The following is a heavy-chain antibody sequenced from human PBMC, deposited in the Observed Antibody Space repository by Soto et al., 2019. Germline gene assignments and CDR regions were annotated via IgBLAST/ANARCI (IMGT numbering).Heavy chain of an antibody. CDR3: ARGGRISGVY. CDR2: MNPNSGNT. D-gene: IGHD1-26*01. V-gene: IGHV1-8*01. Sequence: QVQLVQSGAEVKKPGASVKVSCKASGYTFTSYDINWVRQATGQGLEWMGWMNPNSGNTGYAQKFQGRVTTXXTTYLSTAYRELSRLRSEDTAVYYCARGGRISGVYWGQGTLVSVSS. J-gene: IGHJ4*02. CDR1: GYTFTSYD.